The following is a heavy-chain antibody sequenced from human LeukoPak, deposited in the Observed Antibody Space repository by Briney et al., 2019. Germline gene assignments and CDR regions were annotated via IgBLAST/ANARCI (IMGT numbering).Heavy chain of an antibody. V-gene: IGHV4-59*12. J-gene: IGHJ6*02. CDR3: ARGTRYYYGMDV. Sequence: PSETLSLTCTVSGGSISNFYWSWIRQPPGKGLEWIGSIYYSGSTYYNPSLKSRVTISVDTSKNQFSLKLSSVTAADTAVYYCARGTRYYYGMDVWGQGTTVTVSS. CDR2: IYYSGST. CDR1: GGSISNFY. D-gene: IGHD3/OR15-3a*01.